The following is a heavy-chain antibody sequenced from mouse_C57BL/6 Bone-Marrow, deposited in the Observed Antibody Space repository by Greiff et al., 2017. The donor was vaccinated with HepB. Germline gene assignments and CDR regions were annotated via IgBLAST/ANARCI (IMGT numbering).Heavy chain of an antibody. V-gene: IGHV1-76*01. CDR3: ARGTTVKD. Sequence: VQLQQSGAELVRPGASVKLSCKASGYTFTDYYINWVKQRPGQGLEWIARIYPGSGNTYYNEKFKGKATLTAEKSSSTAYMQLSSLTSEDSAVYFCARGTTVKDWGQGTSVTVSS. D-gene: IGHD1-1*01. J-gene: IGHJ4*01. CDR2: IYPGSGNT. CDR1: GYTFTDYY.